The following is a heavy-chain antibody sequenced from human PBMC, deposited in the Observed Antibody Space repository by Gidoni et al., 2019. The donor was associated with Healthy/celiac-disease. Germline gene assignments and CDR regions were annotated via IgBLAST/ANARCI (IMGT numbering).Heavy chain of an antibody. Sequence: QVQLHESVPGLVKPSGTLSLTFAVSGGSISSSNWRRWVRQPPGKGLAWIGEIYHSGSTKYNPSLKSRVTITVEKYKNRFSLKLSSVTAADTAVCYCARVGNRMATTVGDFDYWGQGTLVTVSA. CDR2: IYHSGST. D-gene: IGHD5-12*01. CDR1: GGSISSSNW. V-gene: IGHV4-4*02. CDR3: ARVGNRMATTVGDFDY. J-gene: IGHJ4*02.